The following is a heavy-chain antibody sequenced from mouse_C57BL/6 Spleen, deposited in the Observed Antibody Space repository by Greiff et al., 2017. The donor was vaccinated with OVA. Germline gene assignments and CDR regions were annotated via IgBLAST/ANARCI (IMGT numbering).Heavy chain of an antibody. CDR1: GYTFTSYW. D-gene: IGHD2-4*01. Sequence: VQLQQSGAELVKPGASVKLSCKASGYTFTSYWMHWVKQRPGQGLEWIGMIHPNSGSTNYNEKFKSKATLTVDKSSSTAYMQLSSLTSEDSAVYYCAREYDYGYAMDYWGQGTSVTVSS. V-gene: IGHV1-64*01. CDR3: AREYDYGYAMDY. CDR2: IHPNSGST. J-gene: IGHJ4*01.